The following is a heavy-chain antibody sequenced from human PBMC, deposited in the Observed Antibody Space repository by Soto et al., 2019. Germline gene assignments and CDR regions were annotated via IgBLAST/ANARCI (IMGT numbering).Heavy chain of an antibody. Sequence: GGSLRLFCAASGFTFSDYYMSWIRQAPGKGLEWVSYISSSGSTIYYADSVKGRFTISRDNAKNSLYLQMNSLRAEDTAVYYCARTGITGTDDAFDIWGQGTMVTVSS. D-gene: IGHD1-20*01. V-gene: IGHV3-11*01. CDR1: GFTFSDYY. J-gene: IGHJ3*02. CDR2: ISSSGSTI. CDR3: ARTGITGTDDAFDI.